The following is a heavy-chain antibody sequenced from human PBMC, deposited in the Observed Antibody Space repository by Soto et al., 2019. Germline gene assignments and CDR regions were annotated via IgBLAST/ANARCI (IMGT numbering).Heavy chain of an antibody. J-gene: IGHJ4*02. D-gene: IGHD6-19*01. V-gene: IGHV3-64*01. CDR1: GFTFSSYA. CDR3: ARPWLDSYYFDY. Sequence: EVQLVESGGGLVQPGGSLRLSCAASGFTFSSYAMHWVRQAPGKGLEYVSAISSNGGSTYYANSVKGRFTISRDNSKNTLYLQMGSLRADDMAVYYCARPWLDSYYFDYWGPGTLVTVSS. CDR2: ISSNGGST.